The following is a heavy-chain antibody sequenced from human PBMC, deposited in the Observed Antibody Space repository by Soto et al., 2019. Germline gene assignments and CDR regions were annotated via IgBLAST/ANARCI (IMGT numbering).Heavy chain of an antibody. Sequence: SETLSLTCAVSGGSISSSNWWSWVRQPPGKGLEWIGEIYHSGSTNYNPSLKSRVTISVDKSKNQFSLKLSSVTAADTAVYYCARAREYDYVWGSYRSDYYYGMDVWGQGTTVTVSS. V-gene: IGHV4-4*02. CDR2: IYHSGST. D-gene: IGHD3-16*02. CDR3: ARAREYDYVWGSYRSDYYYGMDV. J-gene: IGHJ6*02. CDR1: GGSISSSNW.